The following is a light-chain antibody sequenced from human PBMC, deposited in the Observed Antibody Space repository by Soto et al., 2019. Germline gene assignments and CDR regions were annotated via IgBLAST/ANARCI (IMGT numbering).Light chain of an antibody. CDR1: SSDVGGYNY. V-gene: IGLV2-14*01. CDR2: DVS. Sequence: QSVLTQPASVSGSPGQSITISCTGTSSDVGGYNYVSWYQQHPDKAPKLMIYDVSNRPSGVSNRFSGSKSGNTASLTISGLQAEDEADYYCSSYTSSSGGVFGGGTKVTVL. CDR3: SSYTSSSGGV. J-gene: IGLJ2*01.